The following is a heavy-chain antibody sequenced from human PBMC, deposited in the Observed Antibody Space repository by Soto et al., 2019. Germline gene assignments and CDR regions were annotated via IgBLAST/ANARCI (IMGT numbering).Heavy chain of an antibody. D-gene: IGHD3-22*01. J-gene: IGHJ3*02. V-gene: IGHV6-1*01. CDR3: AREYYDDSSGYSYAFDI. Sequence: AETLSLTCAISGDSVSSNSAAWKWIRQSPSRGLEWLGRTYYRSKWYNDYAVSVKSRITINPDTSKNQLSLQLNSVTPEDTAVYYCAREYYDDSSGYSYAFDIRGPGTMVTV. CDR2: TYYRSKWYN. CDR1: GDSVSSNSAA.